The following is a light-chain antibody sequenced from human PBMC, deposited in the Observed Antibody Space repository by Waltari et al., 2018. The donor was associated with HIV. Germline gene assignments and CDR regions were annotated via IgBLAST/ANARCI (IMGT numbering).Light chain of an antibody. Sequence: ELVLTQSPGTLPLSPGVRAPLSCRASQSVTGAFLAWYQQKRCQAPRLLIYGASNRATGIPDRFSGGGSGTDFTLTISRLEPEDFAVYYCQQYGSSPYTFGQGTKLEIK. J-gene: IGKJ2*01. V-gene: IGKV3-20*01. CDR2: GAS. CDR3: QQYGSSPYT. CDR1: QSVTGAF.